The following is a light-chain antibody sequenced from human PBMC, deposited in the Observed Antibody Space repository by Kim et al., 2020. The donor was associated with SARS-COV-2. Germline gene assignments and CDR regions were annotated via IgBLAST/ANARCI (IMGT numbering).Light chain of an antibody. V-gene: IGLV2-14*03. CDR3: SSYTSRSTLV. CDR2: DVS. J-gene: IGLJ2*01. CDR1: GSDVAGYNS. Sequence: GQSITISCTGTGSDVAGYNSVSWYQQHPGRAPTLMIYDVSNRPSGISNRFSDSKSGNTASLTISGLRAEDEADYYCSSYTSRSTLVFGGGTQLTVL.